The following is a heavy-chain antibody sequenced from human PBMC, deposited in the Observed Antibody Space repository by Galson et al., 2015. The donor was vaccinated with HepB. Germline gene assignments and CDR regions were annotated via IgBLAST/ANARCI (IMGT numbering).Heavy chain of an antibody. V-gene: IGHV1-69*13. J-gene: IGHJ4*02. Sequence: SVKVSCKASGGTFSSYAISWVRQAPGQGLEWMGGIIPIFGTANYAQKFQGRVTITADESTSTAYMELSSLRSEDTAVYYCAMGFFAWGCFDYWGQGTLVTVSS. CDR1: GGTFSSYA. CDR3: AMGFFAWGCFDY. CDR2: IIPIFGTA. D-gene: IGHD3-16*01.